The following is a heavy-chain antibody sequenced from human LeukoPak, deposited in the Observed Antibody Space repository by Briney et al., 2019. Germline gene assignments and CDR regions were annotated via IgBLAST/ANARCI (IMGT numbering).Heavy chain of an antibody. D-gene: IGHD1-26*01. CDR2: ISYDGSNK. V-gene: IGHV3-30-3*01. CDR1: GFTFSSYA. CDR3: ARGGSYWNWFDP. Sequence: PGRSLRLSCAASGFTFSSYAMHWVRQAPGKGLEWVAVISYDGSNKYYADSVKGRFTISRDNSKNTVYVQMNSLRVEDTAVYYCARGGSYWNWFDPWGQGTLVTVSS. J-gene: IGHJ5*02.